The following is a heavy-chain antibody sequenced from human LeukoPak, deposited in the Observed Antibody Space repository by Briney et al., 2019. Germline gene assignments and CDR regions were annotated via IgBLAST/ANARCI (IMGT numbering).Heavy chain of an antibody. Sequence: PSETLSFTCAVYGGSFSGYYWSWIRQPPGKGLEWIGEINHSGSTNYNPSLKSRVTISVDTSKNQFSLKLSSVTAADTAVYYCARVPTVTFFDHWGQGTLVTVSS. CDR2: INHSGST. D-gene: IGHD4-17*01. CDR3: ARVPTVTFFDH. J-gene: IGHJ4*02. V-gene: IGHV4-34*01. CDR1: GGSFSGYY.